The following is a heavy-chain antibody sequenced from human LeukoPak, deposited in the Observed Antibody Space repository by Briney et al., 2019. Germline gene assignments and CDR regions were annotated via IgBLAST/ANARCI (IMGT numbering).Heavy chain of an antibody. CDR2: ISSSGSTI. Sequence: PGGSLRLSCAASGFTFSDYYMSWIRQALGKGLEWVSYISSSGSTIYYADSVKGRFTISRDNAKNSLYLQMNSLRAEDTAVYYCARDAELGYDAFDIWGQGTMVTVSS. J-gene: IGHJ3*02. D-gene: IGHD5-18*01. V-gene: IGHV3-11*04. CDR1: GFTFSDYY. CDR3: ARDAELGYDAFDI.